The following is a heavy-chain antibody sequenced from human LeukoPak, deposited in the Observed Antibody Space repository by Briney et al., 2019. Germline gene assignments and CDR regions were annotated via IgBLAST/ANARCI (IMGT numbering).Heavy chain of an antibody. Sequence: GGSLRLSCEASGFTYNTYAMTWVRQAPGKGLEWVSSISGSGDSTYYADSVKGRFTISRDNSKNTLYLQMNSLRAEDTAVYYCAKLLSGSYYTDYFDYWGQGTLVTVSS. D-gene: IGHD1-26*01. V-gene: IGHV3-23*01. CDR2: ISGSGDST. CDR3: AKLLSGSYYTDYFDY. CDR1: GFTYNTYA. J-gene: IGHJ4*02.